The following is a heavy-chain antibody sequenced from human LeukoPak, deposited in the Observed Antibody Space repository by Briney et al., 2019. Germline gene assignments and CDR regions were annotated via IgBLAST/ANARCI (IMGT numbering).Heavy chain of an antibody. CDR1: GYTFTSYY. J-gene: IGHJ4*02. D-gene: IGHD1-26*01. CDR3: ARALKAGACDY. CDR2: INPSGGST. V-gene: IGHV1-46*01. Sequence: ASVKVSCKASGYTFTSYYMHWVRQAPGQGLEWMGIINPSGGSTSYAQKFQGRVTMTRDTSTSTVYMELSSLRSKDTAVYYCARALKAGACDYWGQGTLVTVSS.